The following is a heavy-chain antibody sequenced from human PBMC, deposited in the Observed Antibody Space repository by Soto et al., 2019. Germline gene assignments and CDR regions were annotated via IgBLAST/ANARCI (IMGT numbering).Heavy chain of an antibody. Sequence: QVQLQQWGAGLLKPSETLSLTCAVYGGSFSGYYWSWIRQPPGKGLEWIGEINHSGSTNYNPTLKSRVTISVDTSKNQCSLKLSTVTAADTAVYYCARGGIAARRRAYWDFDLWGRGTLVTVSS. J-gene: IGHJ2*01. CDR2: INHSGST. CDR3: ARGGIAARRRAYWDFDL. D-gene: IGHD6-6*01. V-gene: IGHV4-34*01. CDR1: GGSFSGYY.